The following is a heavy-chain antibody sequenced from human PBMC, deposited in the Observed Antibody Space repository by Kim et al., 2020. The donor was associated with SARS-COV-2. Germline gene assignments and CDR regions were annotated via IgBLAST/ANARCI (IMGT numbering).Heavy chain of an antibody. J-gene: IGHJ3*02. CDR3: AKAQLWFGELLNAFDI. D-gene: IGHD3-10*01. CDR1: GFTFDDYA. CDR2: ISWNSGSI. Sequence: GGSLRLSCAASGFTFDDYAMHWVRPAPGKGLEGVSGISWNSGSIGYADSVKGRFTISRDNAQNSLYLQMNCLRAEDTALYYCAKAQLWFGELLNAFDIWGQGTMVTVSS. V-gene: IGHV3-9*01.